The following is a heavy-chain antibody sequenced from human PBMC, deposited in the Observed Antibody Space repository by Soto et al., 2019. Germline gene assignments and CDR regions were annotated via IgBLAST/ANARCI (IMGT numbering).Heavy chain of an antibody. D-gene: IGHD2-2*02. CDR2: INAGNGNT. CDR3: ARSFTVQAPIGY. J-gene: IGHJ4*02. CDR1: GYTFTSYA. V-gene: IGHV1-3*01. Sequence: QVQLVQSGAEVKKPGASVKVSCKASGYTFTSYAMHWVRQAPGQRLEWMGWINAGNGNTKYSQKFQGRVTITRDTSASKAYIELSSLRSEDTAVYSCARSFTVQAPIGYWGQGTLVNVSS.